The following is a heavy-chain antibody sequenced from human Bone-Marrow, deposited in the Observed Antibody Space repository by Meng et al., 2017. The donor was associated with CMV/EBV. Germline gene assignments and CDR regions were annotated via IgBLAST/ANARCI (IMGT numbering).Heavy chain of an antibody. Sequence: ASVKVSCKASGYTFTGYYMDWVRQAPGQGLEWMGWINPNSGGTNYAQKFQGRVTMTRDTSISTAYMELSRLRSDDTAVYYCASQIVVVPAAKYHNWFDPWGQGTLVTVSS. V-gene: IGHV1-2*02. CDR2: INPNSGGT. D-gene: IGHD2-2*01. J-gene: IGHJ5*02. CDR3: ASQIVVVPAAKYHNWFDP. CDR1: GYTFTGYY.